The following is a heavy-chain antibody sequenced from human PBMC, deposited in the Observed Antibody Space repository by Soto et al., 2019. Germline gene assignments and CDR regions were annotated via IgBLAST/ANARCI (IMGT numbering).Heavy chain of an antibody. J-gene: IGHJ4*02. CDR3: ATARYSYGNKRGSFDY. D-gene: IGHD5-18*01. Sequence: GASVKVSCKVSGYTLTELSMHWVRQAPGKGLEWMGGFDPEDGETIYAQKFQGRVTMTEDTSTNTAYMELSSLRSEDTAVYYCATARYSYGNKRGSFDYWGQGTLVTVSS. CDR1: GYTLTELS. V-gene: IGHV1-24*01. CDR2: FDPEDGET.